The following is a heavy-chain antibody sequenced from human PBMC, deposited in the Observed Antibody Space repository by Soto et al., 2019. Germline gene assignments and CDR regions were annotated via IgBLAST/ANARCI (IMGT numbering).Heavy chain of an antibody. CDR2: FDPEDGET. J-gene: IGHJ6*02. D-gene: IGHD2-2*01. CDR3: ATPSFPRSVVPAAIGGDYYYYYGMDV. CDR1: GYTLTELS. V-gene: IGHV1-24*01. Sequence: ASVKVSCKVSGYTLTELSMHWVRQAPGKGLEWMGGFDPEDGETIYAQKFQGRVTMTEDTSTDTAYMELSSLRSEDTAVYYCATPSFPRSVVPAAIGGDYYYYYGMDVWGQGTTVTVSS.